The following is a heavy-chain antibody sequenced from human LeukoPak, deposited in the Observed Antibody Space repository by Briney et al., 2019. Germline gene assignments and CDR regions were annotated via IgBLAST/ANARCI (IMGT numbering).Heavy chain of an antibody. J-gene: IGHJ5*02. CDR3: ARQLAWSIGWFDP. V-gene: IGHV1-69*13. Sequence: GASVKVSCKASGGTFSSYAISWVRQAPGQGLEWMGGIIPIFGTANYAQKFQGRVTITADESTSTAYVELSSLRSEDTAVYYCARQLAWSIGWFDPWGQGTLVTVSS. CDR1: GGTFSSYA. D-gene: IGHD3-3*01. CDR2: IIPIFGTA.